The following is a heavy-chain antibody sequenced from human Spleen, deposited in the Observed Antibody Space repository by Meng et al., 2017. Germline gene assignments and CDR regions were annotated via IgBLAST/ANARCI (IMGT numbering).Heavy chain of an antibody. Sequence: SETLSLTCTVSGGSISSSSYYWGWIRQPPGKGLEWIGSIYYSGSTYYNPSLKSRVTISVDTSKNQFSLKLSSVTAADTAVYYCARDRCLAGGELPAVCFDYWGQGTLVTVSS. CDR2: IYYSGST. CDR1: GGSISSSSYY. J-gene: IGHJ4*02. CDR3: ARDRCLAGGELPAVCFDY. V-gene: IGHV4-39*07. D-gene: IGHD1-26*01.